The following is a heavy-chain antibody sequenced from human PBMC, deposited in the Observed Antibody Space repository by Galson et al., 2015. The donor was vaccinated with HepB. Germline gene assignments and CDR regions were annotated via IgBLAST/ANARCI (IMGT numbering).Heavy chain of an antibody. CDR1: GYTLTELS. CDR2: FDPEDGET. Sequence: SVKVSCKVSGYTLTELSMHWVRQAPGKGLEWMGGFDPEDGETIYAQKFQGRVTMTEDTSTDTAYMELSSLRSEDTAVYYCATETYYYDSSGFRLGSWGQGTLVTVSS. J-gene: IGHJ4*02. V-gene: IGHV1-24*01. CDR3: ATETYYYDSSGFRLGS. D-gene: IGHD3-22*01.